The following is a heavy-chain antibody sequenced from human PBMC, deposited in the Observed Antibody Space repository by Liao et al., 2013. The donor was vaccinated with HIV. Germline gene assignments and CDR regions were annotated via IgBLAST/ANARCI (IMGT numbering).Heavy chain of an antibody. CDR1: GVSFSAYY. J-gene: IGHJ3*02. Sequence: QVQLQQWGAGLLKPSETLSLTCAVYGVSFSAYYWSWIRQPPGKGLEWIGEINHSGSTNYNPSLKSRVTISVDTSKNQFSLKLSSVTAADTAVYYCATGDGGKGAGAFDIWGQGTMVTVSS. V-gene: IGHV4-34*01. CDR3: ATGDGGKGAGAFDI. CDR2: INHSGST. D-gene: IGHD4-23*01.